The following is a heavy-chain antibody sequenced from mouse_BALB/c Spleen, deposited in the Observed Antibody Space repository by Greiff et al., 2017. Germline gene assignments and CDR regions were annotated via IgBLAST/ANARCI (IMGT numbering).Heavy chain of an antibody. CDR3: ARATGHFDY. CDR1: GYSFTSYY. CDR2: IDPFNGGT. Sequence: EVQLQESGPELVKPGASVKISCKASGYSFTSYYMHWVKQSHGKSLEWIGYIDPFNGGTSYNQKFKGKATLTVDKSSSTAYMHLSSLTSEDSAVYYCARATGHFDYWGQGTTLTVSS. J-gene: IGHJ2*01. D-gene: IGHD1-1*01. V-gene: IGHV1S29*02.